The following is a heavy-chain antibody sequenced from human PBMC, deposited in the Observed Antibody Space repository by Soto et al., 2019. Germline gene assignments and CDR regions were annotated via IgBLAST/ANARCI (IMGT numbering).Heavy chain of an antibody. CDR2: ISYDGNNK. V-gene: IGHV3-30*18. CDR3: TKDQDWVFDY. D-gene: IGHD3-9*01. J-gene: IGHJ4*02. CDR1: GFTFSNYD. Sequence: GGSLRLSXAASGFTFSNYDMHWVRQAPGKGLEWVAIISYDGNNKYYADSVKGRFTISRDNSKNTLFLQMNSLRAEDTAVYYCTKDQDWVFDYWGQGTLVTVSS.